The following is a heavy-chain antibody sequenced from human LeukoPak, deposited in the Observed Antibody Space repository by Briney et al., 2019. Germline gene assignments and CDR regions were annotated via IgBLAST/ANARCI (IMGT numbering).Heavy chain of an antibody. CDR1: GGSISSYY. CDR2: INHSGST. Sequence: SETPSLTCTVSGGSISSYYWSWIRQPPGKGLEWIGEINHSGSTNYNPSLKSRVTISVDTSKNQFSLKLSSVTAADTAVYYCARIPTARNMDVWGQGTTVTVSS. J-gene: IGHJ6*02. D-gene: IGHD5-18*01. V-gene: IGHV4-34*01. CDR3: ARIPTARNMDV.